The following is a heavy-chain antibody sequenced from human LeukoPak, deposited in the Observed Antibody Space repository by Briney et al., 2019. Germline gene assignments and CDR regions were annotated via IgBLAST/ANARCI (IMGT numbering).Heavy chain of an antibody. Sequence: GGSLRLSCAASGFTFSSYAMSWVRQAPGKGLEWISAISGSGGGTYYVDSVKGRFTISRDNSKNTLYLQMNSLRVEDTAVNYCAKLPVAGLYFDYWGQGTLVTVSS. CDR3: AKLPVAGLYFDY. J-gene: IGHJ4*02. CDR1: GFTFSSYA. V-gene: IGHV3-23*01. CDR2: ISGSGGGT. D-gene: IGHD6-19*01.